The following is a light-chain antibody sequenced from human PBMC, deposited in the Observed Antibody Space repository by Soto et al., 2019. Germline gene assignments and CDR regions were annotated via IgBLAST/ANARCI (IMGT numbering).Light chain of an antibody. CDR2: EVS. V-gene: IGLV2-8*01. CDR1: SSDVGGYNY. Sequence: QSALTQPPSASGSPGQSVTISCTGTSSDVGGYNYVSWYRQHPGKAPKLMIYEVSKRPSGVPDRFSGSKSGNTASLTVSGLQAEDEADYYCSSYAGTHVAFGGGTKLTVL. CDR3: SSYAGTHVA. J-gene: IGLJ2*01.